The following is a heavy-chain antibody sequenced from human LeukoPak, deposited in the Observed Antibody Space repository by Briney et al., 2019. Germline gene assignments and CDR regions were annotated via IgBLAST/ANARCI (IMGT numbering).Heavy chain of an antibody. D-gene: IGHD2-15*01. J-gene: IGHJ5*02. CDR1: GFTFSNYA. V-gene: IGHV3-23*01. CDR2: ISGNDYST. Sequence: PGGSLRLSCAASGFTFSNYAMSWVRQAPGKGLEWVSDISGNDYSTYYADSVKGRFTISRDNPKNTLNLQMNSLRAEDTAVYYCAKVGGYCSGGSCYRVWFDPWGQGTLVTVSS. CDR3: AKVGGYCSGGSCYRVWFDP.